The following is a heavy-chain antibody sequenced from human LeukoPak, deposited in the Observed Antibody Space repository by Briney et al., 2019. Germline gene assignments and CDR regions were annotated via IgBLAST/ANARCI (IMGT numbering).Heavy chain of an antibody. Sequence: ASVKDSCKASGYTFTSCDINWVRQATGQGLEWMGWMNPNSGNTGYAQKFQGRVTITRNTSISTAYMELSSLRSEDTAVYYCARRNLMITFGGVIADDYWGQGTLVTVSS. J-gene: IGHJ4*02. CDR3: ARRNLMITFGGVIADDY. V-gene: IGHV1-8*03. CDR1: GYTFTSCD. CDR2: MNPNSGNT. D-gene: IGHD3-16*02.